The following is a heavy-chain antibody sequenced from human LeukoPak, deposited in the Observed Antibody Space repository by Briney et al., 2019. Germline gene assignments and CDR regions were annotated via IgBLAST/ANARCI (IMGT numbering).Heavy chain of an antibody. D-gene: IGHD3-22*01. CDR2: INIYDGNT. CDR1: DYTFPNYG. J-gene: IGHJ4*02. CDR3: ARYPSARSGYYSGFDY. V-gene: IGHV1-18*01. Sequence: ASVKVSCKASDYTFPNYGISWVRQAPGQGLEWMGWINIYDGNTNYAQNLQGRVTMTTDTSTSTAYMELRSLRFDDTAVYYCARYPSARSGYYSGFDYWGQGTLVTASS.